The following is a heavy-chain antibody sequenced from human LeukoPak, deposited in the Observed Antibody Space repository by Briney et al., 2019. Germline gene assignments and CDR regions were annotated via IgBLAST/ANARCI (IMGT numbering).Heavy chain of an antibody. J-gene: IGHJ4*02. CDR2: MNPNSGNT. D-gene: IGHD3-22*01. V-gene: IGHV1-8*01. CDR3: AKGLYYYDSCGYRD. Sequence: ASVKVSRKASGYTFTSYDINWVRQATGQGLEWMGWMNPNSGNTGYAQKFQGRVTMTRNTSISTAYMELSSLRSEDTAVYYCAKGLYYYDSCGYRDWGQGTLVTVSS. CDR1: GYTFTSYD.